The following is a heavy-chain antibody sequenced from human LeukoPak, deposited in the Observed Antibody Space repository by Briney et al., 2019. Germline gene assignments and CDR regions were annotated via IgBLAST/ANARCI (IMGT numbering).Heavy chain of an antibody. V-gene: IGHV3-33*01. CDR1: GFTFSSNS. D-gene: IGHD5-12*01. CDR2: IWYDGSNK. CDR3: ARGDSGYDFLDY. J-gene: IGHJ4*02. Sequence: GGSLRLSCAASGFTFSSNSMHCVRQAPGKALERVAVIWYDGSNKYYADSVKGRFTISRDNSKNTLYLQMNSLRAEDTAVYYCARGDSGYDFLDYWGQGTLVTVSS.